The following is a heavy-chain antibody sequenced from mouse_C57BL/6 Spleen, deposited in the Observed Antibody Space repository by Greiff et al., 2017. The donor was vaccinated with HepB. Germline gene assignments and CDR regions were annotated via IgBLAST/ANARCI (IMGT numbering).Heavy chain of an antibody. D-gene: IGHD2-4*01. V-gene: IGHV14-2*01. CDR2: IDPEDGET. CDR1: GFNIKDYY. J-gene: IGHJ3*01. CDR3: AGPIYYDYVWFAY. Sequence: EVQVVESGAELVKPGASVKLSCTASGFNIKDYYMHWVKQRTEQGLEWIGRIDPEDGETKYAPKFQGKATITADTSSNPSYLQLSSLTSEDTAVYYCAGPIYYDYVWFAYWGQGTLVTVSA.